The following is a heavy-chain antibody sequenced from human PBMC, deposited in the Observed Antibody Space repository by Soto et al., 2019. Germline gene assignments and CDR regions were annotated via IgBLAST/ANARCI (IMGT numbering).Heavy chain of an antibody. J-gene: IGHJ4*01. CDR1: GFTFSKYA. V-gene: IGHV3-64D*06. CDR3: VKGNQLLRYYFEF. Sequence: GGSLILSCSVSGFTFSKYAMHWVRQAPGKGLEYVSGITSDGDSTWHADSVKDRFTISRDNSKNTLFLQMSSLRVEDTAIYFCVKGNQLLRYYFEFWGPGALVTV. D-gene: IGHD2-15*01. CDR2: ITSDGDST.